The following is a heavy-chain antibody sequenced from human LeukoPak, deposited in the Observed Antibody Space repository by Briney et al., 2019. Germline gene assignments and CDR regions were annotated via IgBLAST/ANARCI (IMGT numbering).Heavy chain of an antibody. Sequence: SETLSLTCTVYGGSISSSSYYWGWIRQPPGKGLEWIGSMYYSGSTYYNQSLKSRVTISVDTSKNQFSLKLSSVTAADTAVYYCARHGNDILAPDGFDIWGQGTMVTVSS. D-gene: IGHD3-9*01. J-gene: IGHJ3*02. CDR1: GGSISSSSYY. CDR2: MYYSGST. V-gene: IGHV4-39*01. CDR3: ARHGNDILAPDGFDI.